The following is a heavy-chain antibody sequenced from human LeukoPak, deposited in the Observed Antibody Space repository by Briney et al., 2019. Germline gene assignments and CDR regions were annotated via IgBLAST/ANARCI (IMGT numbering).Heavy chain of an antibody. Sequence: SETLSLTCTVSGGSISDSNYYWGWIRQPPGRGLEWIGNIYYSGSAYYSPSLKSRVTVSVDTSKNQFSLKLNSVTAADTAVYYCARSFRENTVTTRFWFDPWGQGTLVTVSS. CDR3: ARSFRENTVTTRFWFDP. CDR2: IYYSGSA. V-gene: IGHV4-39*01. J-gene: IGHJ5*02. CDR1: GGSISDSNYY. D-gene: IGHD4-11*01.